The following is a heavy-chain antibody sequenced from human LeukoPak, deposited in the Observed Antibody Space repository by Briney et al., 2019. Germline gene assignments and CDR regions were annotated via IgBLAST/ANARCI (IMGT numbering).Heavy chain of an antibody. V-gene: IGHV1-46*01. CDR3: ARSRVVAATPGVY. Sequence: ASVKVSCKASGYTFTGYAMHWVRQAPGQGLEWMGIINPSGGSTSYAQKFQGRVTMTRDMSTSTVYMELSSLRSEDTAVYYCARSRVVAATPGVYWGQGTLVTVSS. D-gene: IGHD2-15*01. CDR2: INPSGGST. J-gene: IGHJ4*02. CDR1: GYTFTGYA.